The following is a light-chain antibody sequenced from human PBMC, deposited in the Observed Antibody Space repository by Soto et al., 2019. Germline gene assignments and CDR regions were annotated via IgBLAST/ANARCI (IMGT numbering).Light chain of an antibody. CDR3: QQYATSPWT. CDR1: QSVTANF. J-gene: IGKJ1*01. Sequence: EIVLTQSPGTLSLSPGERATLSCRASQSVTANFVAWYHQKPGQAPRLLIYGASSRAAGIPDRFSGSGSGTDFTLTISRLGPEDFAVYYCQQYATSPWTFGQGTKVDIK. V-gene: IGKV3-20*01. CDR2: GAS.